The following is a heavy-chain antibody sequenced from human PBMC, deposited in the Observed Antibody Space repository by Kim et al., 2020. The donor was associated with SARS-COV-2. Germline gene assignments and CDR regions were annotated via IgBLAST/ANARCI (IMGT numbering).Heavy chain of an antibody. CDR3: ASGGREQLWSFDF. V-gene: IGHV1-69*13. Sequence: SVKVSCKASGVAFSSYAIHWVRHAPGQGLEWMGVIFPILGTTNYAQIFQDRVSITSDETTSTAYMELSSLRSDDTAVYYCASGGREQLWSFDFWGQGTLVTVSS. J-gene: IGHJ4*02. D-gene: IGHD3-16*01. CDR2: IFPILGTT. CDR1: GVAFSSYA.